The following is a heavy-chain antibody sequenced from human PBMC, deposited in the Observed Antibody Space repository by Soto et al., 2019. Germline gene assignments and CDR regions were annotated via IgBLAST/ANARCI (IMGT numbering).Heavy chain of an antibody. J-gene: IGHJ4*02. Sequence: SETLSLTCAVYGGSFSGYYWSWIRQPPGKGLEWIGEINHSGSTNYNPSLKSRVTISVDTPKNQFSLKLSSVTAADTAVYYCASVRSPGYSSGWYVRRSFDYWGQGTLVTVSS. D-gene: IGHD6-19*01. V-gene: IGHV4-34*01. CDR2: INHSGST. CDR1: GGSFSGYY. CDR3: ASVRSPGYSSGWYVRRSFDY.